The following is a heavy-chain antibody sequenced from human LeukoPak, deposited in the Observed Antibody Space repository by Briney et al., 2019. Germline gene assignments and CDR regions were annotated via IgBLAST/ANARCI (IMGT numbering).Heavy chain of an antibody. V-gene: IGHV3-23*01. CDR2: ITGGGTT. J-gene: IGHJ4*02. D-gene: IGHD6-19*01. Sequence: GGSLRLSCAASGFTFSSHGMNWVRQAPGKGREWVSGITGGGTTYYADSVKGRVTISRDNSKNTLYLQMNSLRAEDTAVYYCAKDRHWLALDDWGQGTLVTVSS. CDR3: AKDRHWLALDD. CDR1: GFTFSSHG.